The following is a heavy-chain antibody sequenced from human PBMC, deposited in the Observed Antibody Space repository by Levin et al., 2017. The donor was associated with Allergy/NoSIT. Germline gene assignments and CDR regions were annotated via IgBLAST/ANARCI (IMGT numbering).Heavy chain of an antibody. J-gene: IGHJ5*01. CDR1: GYTFSAYY. Sequence: ASVKVSCKASGYTFSAYYIHWVRQAPGQGLEWMGWVNPNSGGATYAQKFQGRVTMTSDTSINTAYMELTSLRSDDTALYFCVRARLDSWGQGTPVTVSS. CDR2: VNPNSGGA. CDR3: VRARLDS. V-gene: IGHV1-2*02.